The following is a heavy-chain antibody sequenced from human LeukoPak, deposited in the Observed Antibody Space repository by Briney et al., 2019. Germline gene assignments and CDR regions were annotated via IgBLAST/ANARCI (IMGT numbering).Heavy chain of an antibody. Sequence: SETLSLTCTVFGGSISSSVHYWDSLRQPPGEGLEWIATVYSGGSTYYNQALQSRVSISLDTPKNQFSLKLRAVTAAGTVFYYWAGSQAVLEYFQHWGQGTLVTVSS. J-gene: IGHJ1*01. V-gene: IGHV4-39*07. CDR1: GGSISSSVHY. CDR3: AGSQAVLEYFQH. CDR2: VYSGGST. D-gene: IGHD6-19*01.